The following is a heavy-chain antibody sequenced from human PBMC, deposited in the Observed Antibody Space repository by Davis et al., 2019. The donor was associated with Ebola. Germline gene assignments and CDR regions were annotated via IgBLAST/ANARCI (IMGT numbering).Heavy chain of an antibody. Sequence: PSETLSLTCTVSGDSISSGSYYWSWIRQHPGKGLEWIGYIHHSGSTYYNPSLKSRVTISVDTSKNQFSLMLNSVTAADTAVYYCAREGHDAAAGTRWFDPWGQGTLVTVSS. CDR1: GDSISSGSYY. D-gene: IGHD6-13*01. CDR2: IHHSGST. J-gene: IGHJ5*02. V-gene: IGHV4-31*03. CDR3: AREGHDAAAGTRWFDP.